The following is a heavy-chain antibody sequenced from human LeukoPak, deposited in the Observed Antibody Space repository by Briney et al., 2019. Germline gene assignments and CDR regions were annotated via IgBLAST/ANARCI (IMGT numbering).Heavy chain of an antibody. V-gene: IGHV3-23*01. CDR2: ISGSGTST. J-gene: IGHJ4*02. D-gene: IGHD3-22*01. CDR1: GFTFRSSV. CDR3: DGTYYYDSLDDY. Sequence: GGSLRLSCAASGFTFRSSVMSWVRQAPGKGLEWVLAISGSGTSTYYADSVKGRFTISRDNSKNTLYLQMNSLRAEDTAVYYCDGTYYYDSLDDYWGQGTLVTVSS.